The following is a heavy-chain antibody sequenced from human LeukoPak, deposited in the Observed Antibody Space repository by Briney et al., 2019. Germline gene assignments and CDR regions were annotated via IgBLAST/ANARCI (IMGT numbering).Heavy chain of an antibody. CDR2: IKHDGSEK. CDR1: GFTFSRHW. J-gene: IGHJ4*02. Sequence: PGGSLRLSCAASGFTFSRHWMTWVRQAPGKGLEWVANIKHDGSEKNYVDSVKGRFTISRDNAKNSLYLQMNSLRAEDTAVYYCARDDYPGSGYNYGCNYWGQGTLVTVSS. D-gene: IGHD5-18*01. CDR3: ARDDYPGSGYNYGCNY. V-gene: IGHV3-7*01.